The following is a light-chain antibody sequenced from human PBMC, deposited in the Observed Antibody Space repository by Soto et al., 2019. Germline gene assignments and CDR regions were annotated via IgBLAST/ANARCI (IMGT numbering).Light chain of an antibody. J-gene: IGKJ1*01. Sequence: EVVLTQSPGTLSSSPGERATLSCRASQSVGSSYLTWYQQKPGQAPRLLIYGASSRATGIPDRFSGSGSGTDFTLTISRLELEDFAVYYCQHYGTSRTFGRGTKVEIK. V-gene: IGKV3-20*01. CDR2: GAS. CDR3: QHYGTSRT. CDR1: QSVGSSY.